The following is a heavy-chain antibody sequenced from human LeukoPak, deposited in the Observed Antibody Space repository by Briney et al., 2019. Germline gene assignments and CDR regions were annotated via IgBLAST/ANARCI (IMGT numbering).Heavy chain of an antibody. CDR1: GFTFSSYN. J-gene: IGHJ4*02. D-gene: IGHD3-16*02. Sequence: GGSLRLSCAASGFTFSSYNMNWVRQAPGKGLEWVSFISSSSSSINYADSVKGRFTISRDNAKNSLYLQMSSLRDEDTAVYYCARRDDYVWGSYRPHFDYWGQGTLVTVSP. CDR2: ISSSSSSI. CDR3: ARRDDYVWGSYRPHFDY. V-gene: IGHV3-48*02.